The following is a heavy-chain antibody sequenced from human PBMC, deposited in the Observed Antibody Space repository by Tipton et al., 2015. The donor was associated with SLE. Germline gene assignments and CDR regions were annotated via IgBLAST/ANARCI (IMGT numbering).Heavy chain of an antibody. Sequence: SLRLSCAASGFTFDDYTMHWVRQAPGKGLEWVSLISWDGGSTYYADSVKGRFTISRDNSKNTLYLQMNSLRAEDTAVYYCAKEGGQVGASDYWGQGTLVTVSS. CDR3: AKEGGQVGASDY. V-gene: IGHV3-43*01. CDR1: GFTFDDYT. D-gene: IGHD1-26*01. CDR2: ISWDGGST. J-gene: IGHJ4*02.